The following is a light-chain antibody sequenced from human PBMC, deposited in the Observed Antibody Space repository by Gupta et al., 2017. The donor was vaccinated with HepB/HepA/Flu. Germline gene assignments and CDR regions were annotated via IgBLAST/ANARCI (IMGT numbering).Light chain of an antibody. J-gene: IGKJ2*01. CDR2: DAS. V-gene: IGKV3-11*01. CDR1: QSVSSY. Sequence: EIVLTQSPATLSLSPGERATLSCRASQSVSSYLAWYQQKPGQAPRLLIYDASNRSTAIPSRFRGRASVTDFTLTISSLVPEQFAVYYFQQCYSGPRTFGQGTKLEIK. CDR3: QQCYSGPRT.